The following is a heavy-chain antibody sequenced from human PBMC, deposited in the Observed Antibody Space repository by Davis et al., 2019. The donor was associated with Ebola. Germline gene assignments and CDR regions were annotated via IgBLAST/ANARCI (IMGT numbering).Heavy chain of an antibody. CDR1: GGSFSDYY. Sequence: SETLSLTCAVFGGSFSDYYWTWIRQPPGKGLEWIGEINHTGSTNYSPSLKSRVTISVDTSKNQFSLKLNSMTAADTAIYYCARGNSMPAAGTGYYFDYWGQGNLVTVSS. CDR2: INHTGST. V-gene: IGHV4-34*01. J-gene: IGHJ4*02. D-gene: IGHD1-1*01. CDR3: ARGNSMPAAGTGYYFDY.